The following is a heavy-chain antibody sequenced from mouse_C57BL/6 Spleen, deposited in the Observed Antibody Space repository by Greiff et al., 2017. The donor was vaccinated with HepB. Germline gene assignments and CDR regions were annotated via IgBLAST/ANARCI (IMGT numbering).Heavy chain of an antibody. J-gene: IGHJ2*01. CDR1: GFPFSDYY. D-gene: IGHD4-1*01. Sequence: EVKLEESGGGLVQPGGSLKLSCAASGFPFSDYYMYWVRQTPEKRLEWVAYISNGGGSTYYPDTVKGRFTISRDNAKNTLYLQMSRLKSEDTAMYYCARQGGLGYYFDYWGQGTTLTVSS. V-gene: IGHV5-12*01. CDR2: ISNGGGST. CDR3: ARQGGLGYYFDY.